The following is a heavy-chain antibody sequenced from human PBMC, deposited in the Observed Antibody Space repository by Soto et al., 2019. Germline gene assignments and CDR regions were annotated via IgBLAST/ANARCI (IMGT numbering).Heavy chain of an antibody. V-gene: IGHV4-4*07. Sequence: SETLSLTCNVSGGSISDYYWCWIRQPAGKGLEWIGRLYASGTTDYNPSLRSRVTMSVDTSKNHFSLRLNSVTAADTAVYYCTLCATAGYFDLWGRGPLVTVSS. CDR2: LYASGTT. CDR1: GGSISDYY. CDR3: TLCATAGYFDL. J-gene: IGHJ2*01.